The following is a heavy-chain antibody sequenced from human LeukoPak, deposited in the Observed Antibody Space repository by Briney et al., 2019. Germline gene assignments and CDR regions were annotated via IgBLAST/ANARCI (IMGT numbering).Heavy chain of an antibody. CDR2: ISYDGSNK. D-gene: IGHD4-17*01. CDR3: AKLLYDYGDYEGVVY. CDR1: GFTFSSYG. Sequence: GGSLRLSCAASGFTFSSYGMHWVRQAPGRGLEWVAVISYDGSNKYYADSVKGRFTISRDNSKNTLYLQMNSLRAEDTAVYYCAKLLYDYGDYEGVVYWGQGTLVTVSS. V-gene: IGHV3-30*18. J-gene: IGHJ4*02.